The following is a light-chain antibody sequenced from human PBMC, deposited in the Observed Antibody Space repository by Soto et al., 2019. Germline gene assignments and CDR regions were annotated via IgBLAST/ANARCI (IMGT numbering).Light chain of an antibody. J-gene: IGLJ1*01. Sequence: SYELTQPPSVSVAPGQTARITCGGNNIGSKSVQWYQQKPGQAPVLVVYDDSDRPSGIPERFSGSNSGITATLTISRVEGGDEADYYCQVWDSSSDHPYVFGSGTKLTVL. CDR2: DDS. CDR3: QVWDSSSDHPYV. CDR1: NIGSKS. V-gene: IGLV3-21*02.